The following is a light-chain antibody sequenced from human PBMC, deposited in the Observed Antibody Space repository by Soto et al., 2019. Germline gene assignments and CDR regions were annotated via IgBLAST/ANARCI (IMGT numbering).Light chain of an antibody. CDR3: CSYAGSYTFV. J-gene: IGLJ1*01. Sequence: QSALTQPRSVSGSPGQSVTISCTGTSSDVGGYNYVSWYQQQPGKAPKLMIYDVSKRPSGVPDRFSGSKSGNTASLTISGVQAEDEADYYCCSYAGSYTFVFGTGTKLTVL. V-gene: IGLV2-11*01. CDR1: SSDVGGYNY. CDR2: DVS.